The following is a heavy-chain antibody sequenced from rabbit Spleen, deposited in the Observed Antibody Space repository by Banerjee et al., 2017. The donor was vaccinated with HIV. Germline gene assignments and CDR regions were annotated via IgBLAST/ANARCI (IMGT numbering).Heavy chain of an antibody. V-gene: IGHV1S45*01. CDR3: ARDLDGVIGWNFGW. CDR2: IYTGSSGST. J-gene: IGHJ4*01. Sequence: QQQLVESGGGLVKPEGSLTLTCKASGFDFSSNYYFSWVRQAPGKGLELIAYIYTGSSGSTYYASWAKARFAISKTSSTTVTLQMTSLTAADTATYFCARDLDGVIGWNFGWWGPGTLVTVS. CDR1: GFDFSSNYY. D-gene: IGHD1-1*01.